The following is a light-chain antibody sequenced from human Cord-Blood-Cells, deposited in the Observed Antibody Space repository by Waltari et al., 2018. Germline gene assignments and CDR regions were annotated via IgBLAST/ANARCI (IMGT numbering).Light chain of an antibody. J-gene: IGLJ3*02. Sequence: QSALTQPASVSGSPGQSITISCTGTSSDVGSYNLVSWYQQHPGKAPKFMLYEGSKRPAGVSNRFSGSKSGNTASLTFSGLQAEDEADYYCCSYADSSTWVFGGGTKLTVL. CDR2: EGS. V-gene: IGLV2-23*01. CDR3: CSYADSSTWV. CDR1: SSDVGSYNL.